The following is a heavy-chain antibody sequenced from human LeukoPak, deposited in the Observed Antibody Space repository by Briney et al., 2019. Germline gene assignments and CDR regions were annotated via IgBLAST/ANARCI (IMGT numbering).Heavy chain of an antibody. CDR2: IIPIFGTA. V-gene: IGHV1-69*13. J-gene: IGHJ5*02. CDR1: GGTFSSYA. D-gene: IGHD3-9*01. CDR3: ARGGPYYDILTPEAWFDP. Sequence: ASVKVSCKASGGTFSSYAISWVRQAPGQGLEWMGGIIPIFGTANYAQKFQGRVTITADESTSTAYMELSSLRSEDTAVYYCARGGPYYDILTPEAWFDPWGQGTLVTVSS.